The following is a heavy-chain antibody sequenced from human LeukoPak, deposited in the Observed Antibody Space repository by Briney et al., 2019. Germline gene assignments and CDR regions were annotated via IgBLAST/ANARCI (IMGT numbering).Heavy chain of an antibody. J-gene: IGHJ4*02. Sequence: PSETLSLTCAVYGGSFSGYYWSWIRQPPGKGLEWIGEINHSGSTNYNPSLKSRVTISVDTSKNQFSLKLSSVTAADTAVYYCARVDVEMAEFDYWGQGTLVTVSS. V-gene: IGHV4-34*01. CDR2: INHSGST. CDR3: ARVDVEMAEFDY. D-gene: IGHD5-24*01. CDR1: GGSFSGYY.